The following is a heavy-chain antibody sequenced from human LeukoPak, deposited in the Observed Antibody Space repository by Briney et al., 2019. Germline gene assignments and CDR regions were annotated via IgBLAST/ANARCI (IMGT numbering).Heavy chain of an antibody. J-gene: IGHJ4*02. Sequence: GRSLRLSCAASGFTFSSYGMHWVRQAPGKGLEWVAVVSYDGSNKYYADSVKGRFSISRDNSKNTLDLQMNSLRAEDTAVYYCAKAYGSGSYYKVDYWGQGTLVTVSS. CDR2: VSYDGSNK. D-gene: IGHD3-10*01. V-gene: IGHV3-30*18. CDR3: AKAYGSGSYYKVDY. CDR1: GFTFSSYG.